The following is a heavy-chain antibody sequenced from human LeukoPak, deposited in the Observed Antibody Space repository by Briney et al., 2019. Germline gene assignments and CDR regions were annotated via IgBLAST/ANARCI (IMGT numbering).Heavy chain of an antibody. Sequence: GGSLRLSCAASGFTFSGYWMSWVRQAPGKGLEWVANIKQDGSEKNYVDSVKGRFTISRDNAKNSMDLQMNSLRAEDTAVYYCARGLLAAAGIDYWGERPLHTVSS. J-gene: IGHJ4*02. CDR3: ARGLLAAAGIDY. CDR1: GFTFSGYW. D-gene: IGHD6-13*01. V-gene: IGHV3-7*04. CDR2: IKQDGSEK.